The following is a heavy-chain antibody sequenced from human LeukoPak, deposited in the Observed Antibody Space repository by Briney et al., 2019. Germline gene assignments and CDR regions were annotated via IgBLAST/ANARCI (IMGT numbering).Heavy chain of an antibody. J-gene: IGHJ4*02. D-gene: IGHD5-24*01. CDR3: ARDRWEMGIGSDY. V-gene: IGHV4-39*07. CDR2: IYYSGST. CDR1: GGSISSSSYY. Sequence: SETLSLTCTVSGGSISSSSYYWGWIRQPPGKGLEWIGSIYYSGSTYYNPSLKSRVTISVDTSKNQFSLKLSSVTAADTAVYYCARDRWEMGIGSDYWGQGTLVTVSS.